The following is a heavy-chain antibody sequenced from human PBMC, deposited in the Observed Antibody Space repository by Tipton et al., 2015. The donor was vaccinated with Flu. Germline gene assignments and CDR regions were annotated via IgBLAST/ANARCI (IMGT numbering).Heavy chain of an antibody. D-gene: IGHD5-12*01. J-gene: IGHJ6*03. V-gene: IGHV4-34*01. CDR3: ARGWARVARNYYYYMDV. CDR2: INHSGST. Sequence: TLSLTCAVYGGSFSGYYWSWIRQPPGEGLEWIGEINHSGSTNYNPSLKSRVTISVDTSKNQFSLKLSSVTAADTAVYYCARGWARVARNYYYYMDVWGKGTTVTVSS. CDR1: GGSFSGYY.